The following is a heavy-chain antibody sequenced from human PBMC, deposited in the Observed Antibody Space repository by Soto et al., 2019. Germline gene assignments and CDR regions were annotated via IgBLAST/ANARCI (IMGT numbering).Heavy chain of an antibody. D-gene: IGHD3-3*01. J-gene: IGHJ3*02. CDR3: ARGFSAYDAFDI. CDR2: IWYDGSNK. CDR1: GFTFSSYG. Sequence: GGSLRLSCAASGFTFSSYGMHWVRQAPGKGLEWVAVIWYDGSNKYYADSVKGRFTISRDNSKNTLYLQMNSLRAEDTAVYYCARGFSAYDAFDIWGQGTMVTVSS. V-gene: IGHV3-33*01.